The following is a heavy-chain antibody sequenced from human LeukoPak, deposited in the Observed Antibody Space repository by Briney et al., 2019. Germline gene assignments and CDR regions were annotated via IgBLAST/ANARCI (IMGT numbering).Heavy chain of an antibody. Sequence: SVKVSCKASGGTFRSYAISGVRQAPGQGLEWMGAIIPIFGTANYAQKFQGRVTITADESTSTAYMELSSLRSEDTAVYYCAGEVGYSYGPIDYWGQGTLVTVSS. D-gene: IGHD5-18*01. CDR3: AGEVGYSYGPIDY. CDR1: GGTFRSYA. V-gene: IGHV1-69*13. CDR2: IIPIFGTA. J-gene: IGHJ4*02.